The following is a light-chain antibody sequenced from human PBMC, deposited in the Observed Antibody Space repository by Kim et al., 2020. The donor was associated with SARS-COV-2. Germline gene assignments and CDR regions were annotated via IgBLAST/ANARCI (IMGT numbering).Light chain of an antibody. Sequence: EIVLTQSPGTLSLSPGERATLSCRASQSVSNNYLAWYQERPVQAPRLLIHDTSTRTTGIPDRFSGSESGTDLTLTISRLEPEDFAVYYCQQYGGSTQTFGQGTKVDIK. J-gene: IGKJ1*01. CDR3: QQYGGSTQT. V-gene: IGKV3-20*01. CDR2: DTS. CDR1: QSVSNNY.